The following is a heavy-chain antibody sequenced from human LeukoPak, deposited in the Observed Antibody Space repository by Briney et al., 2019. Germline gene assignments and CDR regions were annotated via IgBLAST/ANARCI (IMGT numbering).Heavy chain of an antibody. J-gene: IGHJ4*02. CDR3: ARHWAAGEDY. Sequence: SETLSLTCTVSGGSISSYYWSWIRQPPRKGLEWIGYIYYSGSTNYNPSLKSRVTISVDTSKNQFSLKLSSVTAADTAVYYCARHWAAGEDYWGQGTLVIVSS. V-gene: IGHV4-59*08. D-gene: IGHD3-10*01. CDR1: GGSISSYY. CDR2: IYYSGST.